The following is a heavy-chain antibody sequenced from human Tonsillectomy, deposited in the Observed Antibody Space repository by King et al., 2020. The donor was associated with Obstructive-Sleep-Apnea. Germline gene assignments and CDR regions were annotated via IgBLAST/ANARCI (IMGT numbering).Heavy chain of an antibody. J-gene: IGHJ5*02. Sequence: LTLKESGPTLVKPTQTLTLTCTFSGFSLSTSGVGVGWIRQPPGKALEWLALMYWDDDKRYSPSLKSRITITKDTSKNQVVLTMTSMDPVDTATSYCACSCGYSNSWHWFDPWGQGTLVTVSS. CDR1: GFSLSTSGVG. CDR3: ACSCGYSNSWHWFDP. D-gene: IGHD6-13*01. V-gene: IGHV2-5*02. CDR2: MYWDDDK.